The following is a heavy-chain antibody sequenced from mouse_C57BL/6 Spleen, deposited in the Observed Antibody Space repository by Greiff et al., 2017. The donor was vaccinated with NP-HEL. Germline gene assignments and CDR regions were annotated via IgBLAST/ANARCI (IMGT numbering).Heavy chain of an antibody. CDR1: GYSITSGYD. CDR2: ISYSGST. V-gene: IGHV3-1*01. Sequence: VQLKESGPGMVKPSQSLSLTCTVTGYSITSGYDWHWIRHFPGNKLEWMGYISYSGSTNYNPSLKSRISITHDTSKNHFFLKLNSVTTEDTATYYCARDGDWDYWYFDVWGTGTTVTVSS. D-gene: IGHD4-1*01. CDR3: ARDGDWDYWYFDV. J-gene: IGHJ1*03.